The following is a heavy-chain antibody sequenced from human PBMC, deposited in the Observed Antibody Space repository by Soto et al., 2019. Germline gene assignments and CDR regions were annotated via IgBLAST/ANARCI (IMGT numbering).Heavy chain of an antibody. CDR1: GYKFTSSW. CDR2: IFPSDSDT. D-gene: IGHD6-19*01. Sequence: GESLKISCRTSGYKFTSSWIAWVRQMPGKGLEWMGIIFPSDSDTRYSPSFQGQVTISADRSTSTVFLQWASLKASDTAVYWCARGPVAGSDFWGQGTLVTVSS. CDR3: ARGPVAGSDF. V-gene: IGHV5-51*01. J-gene: IGHJ4*02.